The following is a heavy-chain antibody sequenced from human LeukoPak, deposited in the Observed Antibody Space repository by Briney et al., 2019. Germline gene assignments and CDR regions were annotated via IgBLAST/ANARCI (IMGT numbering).Heavy chain of an antibody. D-gene: IGHD6-13*01. Sequence: PGGSLRLSCAAAGLTFSDHWMTWVRQAPGKGLEWVANIKQDGSAKYYVDSVQGRFTISRDNAKNSLYLQMNSLRAEDTAIYYCVRQYNSSWLQFFDYWGQGTLVTVSS. CDR2: IKQDGSAK. CDR3: VRQYNSSWLQFFDY. V-gene: IGHV3-7*04. CDR1: GLTFSDHW. J-gene: IGHJ4*02.